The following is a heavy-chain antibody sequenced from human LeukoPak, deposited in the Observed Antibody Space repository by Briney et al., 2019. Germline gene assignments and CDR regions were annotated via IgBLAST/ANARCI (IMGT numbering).Heavy chain of an antibody. V-gene: IGHV4-61*03. CDR1: GGSVSSGSYY. Sequence: SGTLSLTCTVSGGSVSSGSYYWSWIRQPPGKGLEWIGYIYYSGSTNYNPSLKSRVTISVDTSKNHFSLKMSSVTAADTAVYYCARSSGTGTFSYWGQGTLVTVSS. J-gene: IGHJ4*02. CDR2: IYYSGST. D-gene: IGHD6-25*01. CDR3: ARSSGTGTFSY.